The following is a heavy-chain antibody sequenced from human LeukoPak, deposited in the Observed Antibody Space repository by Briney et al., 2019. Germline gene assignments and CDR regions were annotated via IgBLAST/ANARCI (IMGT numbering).Heavy chain of an antibody. J-gene: IGHJ4*02. D-gene: IGHD1-26*01. CDR1: GFTFSSYW. V-gene: IGHV3-74*01. CDR3: AKDDGTYGIDY. Sequence: GGSLRLSCAASGFTFSSYWMHWVRQGPGKGLVCVARIKSDGSYTSYADSVKGRFTISRDNAKSTLYLQMNSLRAEDTAVYHCAKDDGTYGIDYWGQGNLVTVSS. CDR2: IKSDGSYT.